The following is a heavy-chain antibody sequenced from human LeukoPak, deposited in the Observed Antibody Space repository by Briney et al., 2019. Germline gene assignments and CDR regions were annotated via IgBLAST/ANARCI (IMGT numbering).Heavy chain of an antibody. J-gene: IGHJ6*03. CDR2: IKQDGSEK. CDR3: ARSDQPLGWGYYYYYMDV. CDR1: GFTFSSYW. V-gene: IGHV3-7*01. D-gene: IGHD6-13*01. Sequence: TGGSLRLSCAASGFTFSSYWMSWVRQAPGKGLEWVANIKQDGSEKYYVDSVKGRFTISRDNAKNSLYLQMNSLRAEDTAVYYCARSDQPLGWGYYYYYMDVWGKGTTVTVSS.